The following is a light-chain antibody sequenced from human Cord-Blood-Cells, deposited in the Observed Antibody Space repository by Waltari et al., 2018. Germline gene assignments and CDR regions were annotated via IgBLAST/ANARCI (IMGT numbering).Light chain of an antibody. V-gene: IGKV1-5*03. Sequence: DIQMTQSPSTLSAPVGDRVTITCRASQSISSWLAWYQQKPGKAPKLLIYKASSLESGVPSRFSGSGSGTEFTLTISSLQPDDFATYYCQQYNSPMYTFGQGTKLEIK. CDR1: QSISSW. CDR2: KAS. CDR3: QQYNSPMYT. J-gene: IGKJ2*01.